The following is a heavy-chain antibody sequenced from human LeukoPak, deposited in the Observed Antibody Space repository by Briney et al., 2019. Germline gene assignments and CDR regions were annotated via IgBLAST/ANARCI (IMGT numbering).Heavy chain of an antibody. CDR3: ARDQRHSSADDY. CDR2: INGDGSST. J-gene: IGHJ4*02. V-gene: IGHV3-74*01. Sequence: GGSLRLACAASGFTFSSYWMHWVRQAPGKGLVWVSRINGDGSSTDYADSVKGRFTISRDNARNTLYLQMNSLRAEDTAVYYCARDQRHSSADDYWGQGTLVTVSS. CDR1: GFTFSSYW. D-gene: IGHD6-25*01.